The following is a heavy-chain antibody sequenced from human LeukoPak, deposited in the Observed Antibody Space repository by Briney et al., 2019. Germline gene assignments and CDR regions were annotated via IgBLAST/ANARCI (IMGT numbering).Heavy chain of an antibody. CDR3: ARVVTDSSSWSSPVPAEYFQH. CDR1: GGTFSSYA. Sequence: SVKVSCKASGGTFSSYAISWARQAPGQGLEWMGRIIPIFGTANYAQKFQGRVTITTDESTSTAYMELSSLRSEDTAVYYCARVVTDSSSWSSPVPAEYFQHWGQGTLVTVSS. J-gene: IGHJ1*01. D-gene: IGHD6-13*01. V-gene: IGHV1-69*05. CDR2: IIPIFGTA.